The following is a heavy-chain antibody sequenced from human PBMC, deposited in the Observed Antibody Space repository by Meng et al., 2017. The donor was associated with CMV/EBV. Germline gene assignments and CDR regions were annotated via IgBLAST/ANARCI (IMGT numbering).Heavy chain of an antibody. CDR1: GFTFSTYS. CDR2: ISSNGAHT. V-gene: IGHV3-21*01. D-gene: IGHD2-21*01. CDR3: ARDHPGIGSPDY. Sequence: GESLKISCAASGFTFSTYSMNWVRQAPGKGLEWVSSISSNGAHTKYAGSVKGRFAISRDNSKRSLYLRMNSLRAEDTAVYFCARDHPGIGSPDYWGQGILVTVSS. J-gene: IGHJ4*02.